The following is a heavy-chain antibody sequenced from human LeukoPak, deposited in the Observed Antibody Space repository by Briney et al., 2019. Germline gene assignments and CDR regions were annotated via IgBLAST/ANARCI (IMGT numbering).Heavy chain of an antibody. D-gene: IGHD4-17*01. CDR3: AKDPNGDYVGAFDS. V-gene: IGHV3-23*01. Sequence: GVSLRLSCAASGLTFSNYAMTWVRQAPGKGLEWISSITGRGGTSYTDSVKGRFTVYRDNSKNTLYLQMNSLRVGDTALYYCAKDPNGDYVGAFDSWAKGQWSPSPQ. J-gene: IGHJ3*01. CDR1: GLTFSNYA. CDR2: ITGRGGT.